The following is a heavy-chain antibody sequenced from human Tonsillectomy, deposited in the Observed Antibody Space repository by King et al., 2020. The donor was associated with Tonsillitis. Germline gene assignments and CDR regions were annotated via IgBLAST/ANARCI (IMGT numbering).Heavy chain of an antibody. Sequence: QLQESGPGLVKPSETLSLTCTVSGGSISSYYWSWIRQPPGKGLEWIGYIYYSGSTNYNPSLKSRVTISVDTSKNQFSLKLSSVTAADTAVYFCARWIEYPENWFDPWGQGTLVTVSS. J-gene: IGHJ5*02. D-gene: IGHD2-2*02. V-gene: IGHV4-59*08. CDR1: GGSISSYY. CDR2: IYYSGST. CDR3: ARWIEYPENWFDP.